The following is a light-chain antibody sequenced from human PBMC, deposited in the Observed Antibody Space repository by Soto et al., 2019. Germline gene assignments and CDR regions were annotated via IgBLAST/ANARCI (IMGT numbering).Light chain of an antibody. Sequence: QSALTQPASVSGSPGQSITISCTGTSSDVGNYNLVSWYQQHPGKAPKLMIYEGSKRPSGVSYRFSGSRSGNTASLTISGLQAEDEADYYCCSYAGSRTWVFSGGTKLTVL. J-gene: IGLJ3*02. CDR3: CSYAGSRTWV. CDR1: SSDVGNYNL. V-gene: IGLV2-23*01. CDR2: EGS.